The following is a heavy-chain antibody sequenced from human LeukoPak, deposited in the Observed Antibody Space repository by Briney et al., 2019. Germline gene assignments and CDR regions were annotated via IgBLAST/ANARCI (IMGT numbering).Heavy chain of an antibody. CDR1: GGSISSGGYY. Sequence: TSETLSLTCTVSGGSISSGGYYWSWIRQPPGKGLEWIGYIYHSGSTYYNPSLKSRVTISVDRSKNQFSLKLSSVTAADTAVYYCARSDGGKLGYYYYMDVWGKGTTVTVSS. D-gene: IGHD2-15*01. V-gene: IGHV4-30-2*01. J-gene: IGHJ6*03. CDR2: IYHSGST. CDR3: ARSDGGKLGYYYYMDV.